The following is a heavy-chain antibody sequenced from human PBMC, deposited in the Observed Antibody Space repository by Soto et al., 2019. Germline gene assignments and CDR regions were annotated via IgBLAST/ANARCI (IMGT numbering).Heavy chain of an antibody. CDR2: LNPNGGSP. CDR3: ARLEYGFGGLPYGMDI. V-gene: IGHV1-46*01. D-gene: IGHD3-16*01. J-gene: IGHJ6*02. CDR1: GYTFTSYH. Sequence: VRLVQSGAELKKPGASVKLSCQASGYTFTSYHIHWVRQAPGQGLEWMGVLNPNGGSPTYAQKFQGRVTMTGDTSTSTVHMELTGLRSEDTAVYYCARLEYGFGGLPYGMDIWGQGSIVVVSS.